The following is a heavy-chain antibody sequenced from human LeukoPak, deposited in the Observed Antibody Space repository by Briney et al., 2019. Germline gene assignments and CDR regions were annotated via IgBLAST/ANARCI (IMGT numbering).Heavy chain of an antibody. CDR2: ISGSGGST. V-gene: IGHV3-23*01. D-gene: IGHD5-12*01. CDR1: GFTFSSYA. Sequence: GGSLRLSCAASGFTFSSYAMSWVRQAPGKGLEWVSAISGSGGSTYYADSVQGRFTVARDNSKNTLYLQMNSLRTEDTAVYYCAKDFRDGYNHPSYYFDSWGQGTLVTVSS. CDR3: AKDFRDGYNHPSYYFDS. J-gene: IGHJ4*02.